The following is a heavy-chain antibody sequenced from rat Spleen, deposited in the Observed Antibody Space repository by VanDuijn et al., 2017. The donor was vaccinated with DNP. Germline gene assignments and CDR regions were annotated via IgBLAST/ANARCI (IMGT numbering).Heavy chain of an antibody. CDR2: MWTGGST. D-gene: IGHD1-4*01. V-gene: IGHV2-4*01. CDR1: GFSLTSYG. CDR3: ARALPGFNYVGPMEA. Sequence: QVQLKESGPGLVQPSQTLSLTCTVSGFSLTSYGVSWVRQPPGKGLEWMGIMWTGGSTDYNSALKSRLTISRDTSKSQVFLKMHILQTEDTATYYCARALPGFNYVGPMEAWGQGTSVTVSS. J-gene: IGHJ4*01.